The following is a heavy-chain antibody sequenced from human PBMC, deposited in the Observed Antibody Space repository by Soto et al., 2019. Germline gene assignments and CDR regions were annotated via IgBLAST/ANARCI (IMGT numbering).Heavy chain of an antibody. V-gene: IGHV3-30-3*01. J-gene: IGHJ6*02. D-gene: IGHD6-13*01. CDR1: GFTFSSYA. Sequence: SLRLSCAASGFTFSSYAMHWVRQAPGQGLEWVAVISYDGSNKYYADSVKGRFTISRDNSKNTLYLQMNSLRAEDTAVYYCARIEQQLAILYYYYGMDVWGQGTTVTVSS. CDR3: ARIEQQLAILYYYYGMDV. CDR2: ISYDGSNK.